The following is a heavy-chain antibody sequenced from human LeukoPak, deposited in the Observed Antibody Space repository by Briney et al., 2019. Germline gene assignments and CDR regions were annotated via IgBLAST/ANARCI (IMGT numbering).Heavy chain of an antibody. CDR2: ISYDGSNK. Sequence: GGSLRLSCAASGFTFSSYGMHWVRQAPGKGLEWVAVISYDGSNKYYADSVKGRFTISRDNSKNTLYLQMNSLGAEDTAVYYCAKDAGGSYYGSGSYYHNFFDYWGQGTLVTVSS. V-gene: IGHV3-30*18. J-gene: IGHJ4*02. CDR3: AKDAGGSYYGSGSYYHNFFDY. D-gene: IGHD3-10*01. CDR1: GFTFSSYG.